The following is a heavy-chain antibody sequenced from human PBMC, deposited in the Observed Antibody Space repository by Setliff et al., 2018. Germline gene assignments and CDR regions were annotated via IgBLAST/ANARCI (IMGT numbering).Heavy chain of an antibody. CDR2: INTNTGNP. V-gene: IGHV7-4-1*02. Sequence: ASVKVSCKASGYTFTSYAVNWVRQAPGQGLEWMGWINTNTGNPTYAQGFTGRFVFSLDTSVSTAYLQISSLKAEDTAVYYCARGQDDIWYLGLYYYGMDVWGQGTTVTVSS. D-gene: IGHD3-9*01. J-gene: IGHJ6*02. CDR1: GYTFTSYA. CDR3: ARGQDDIWYLGLYYYGMDV.